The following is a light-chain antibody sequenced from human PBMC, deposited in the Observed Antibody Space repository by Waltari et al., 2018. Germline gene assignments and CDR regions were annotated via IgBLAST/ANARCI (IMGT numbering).Light chain of an antibody. CDR1: QSVLKTSTNKNY. J-gene: IGKJ4*01. V-gene: IGKV4-1*01. Sequence: DIVMTRSPESLAVSLGERATINCKSSQSVLKTSTNKNYLAWYQHRPGQPPKLLFYWASTRGAGVPDRFSSSGSGTDFTLTISSLQAEDVAVYYCQQYYNAPVTFGGGTKMEI. CDR2: WAS. CDR3: QQYYNAPVT.